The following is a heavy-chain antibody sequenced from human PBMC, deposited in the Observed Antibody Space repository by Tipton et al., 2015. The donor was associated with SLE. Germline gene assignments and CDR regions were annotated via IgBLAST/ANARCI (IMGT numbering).Heavy chain of an antibody. V-gene: IGHV4-39*01. CDR1: GGAISSSGYY. CDR3: ARAPPLSFYDY. CDR2: AYYTGST. D-gene: IGHD1-26*01. J-gene: IGHJ4*02. Sequence: TLSLTCSVSGGAISSSGYYWGWIRQPPSKELEWIGNAYYTGSTYYSPSLRSRVTISVDTSKNQFSLTLSSVTAADTAVYYCARAPPLSFYDYWGQGTLVTVSS.